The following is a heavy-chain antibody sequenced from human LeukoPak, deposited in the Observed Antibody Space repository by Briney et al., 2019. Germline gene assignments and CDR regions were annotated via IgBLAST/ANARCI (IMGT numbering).Heavy chain of an antibody. D-gene: IGHD3-9*01. J-gene: IGHJ3*02. Sequence: SETLSLTCTVSGGSISSYYWSWIRQPPGKGLEWIGYIYYSGSTNYNLSLKSRVTISVDTSKNQFSLKLSSVTAADTAVYYCARFSEFRYFDPSLSHAFDIWGQGTMVTVSS. CDR3: ARFSEFRYFDPSLSHAFDI. CDR2: IYYSGST. V-gene: IGHV4-59*01. CDR1: GGSISSYY.